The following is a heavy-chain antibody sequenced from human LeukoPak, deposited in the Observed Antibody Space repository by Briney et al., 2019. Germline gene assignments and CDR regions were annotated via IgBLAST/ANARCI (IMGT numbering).Heavy chain of an antibody. J-gene: IGHJ6*02. D-gene: IGHD3-3*01. CDR3: ARTRITILGVVIIHYYGMDV. Sequence: ASVKVSCKASGYTFTSYDINWVRQATGQGLEWMGWMNPNSGNTGYAQKFQGRVTKTRNTSISTAYMELSSLRSEDTAVYYCARTRITILGVVIIHYYGMDVWGQGTTVTVSS. CDR2: MNPNSGNT. V-gene: IGHV1-8*01. CDR1: GYTFTSYD.